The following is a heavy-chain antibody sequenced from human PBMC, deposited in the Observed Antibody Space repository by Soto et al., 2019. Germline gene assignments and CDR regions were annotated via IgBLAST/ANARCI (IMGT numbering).Heavy chain of an antibody. J-gene: IGHJ4*02. CDR3: VKGSSSSRPYYFDY. CDR2: ITDTGGDT. V-gene: IGHV3-23*01. CDR1: GFTFSSYA. D-gene: IGHD2-2*01. Sequence: EVQLLESGGGFVQPGGSLRLSCAASGFTFSSYAMSWVRQAPGKRLEWVSAITDTGGDTYHPDSVNGRFTISRDNSKSTLDMQMNSGRAEDTAVYYCVKGSSSSRPYYFDYWGQGTQAIVSS.